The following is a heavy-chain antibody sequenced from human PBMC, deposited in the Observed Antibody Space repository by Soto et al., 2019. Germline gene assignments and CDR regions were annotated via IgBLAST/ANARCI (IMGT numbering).Heavy chain of an antibody. CDR3: ARLGGDYPYFDY. CDR2: IYYSGST. J-gene: IGHJ4*02. D-gene: IGHD2-21*02. Sequence: SETLSLTCTVSGGSISSYYWSWIRQPPGKGLEWIGYIYYSGSTNYNPSLKSRVTISVDTSKNQFSLKLSSVTAADTAVYYCARLGGDYPYFDYWGQGTLVTVSS. V-gene: IGHV4-59*08. CDR1: GGSISSYY.